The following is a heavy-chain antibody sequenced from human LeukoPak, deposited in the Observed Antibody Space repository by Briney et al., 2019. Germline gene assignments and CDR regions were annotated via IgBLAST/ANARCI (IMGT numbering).Heavy chain of an antibody. Sequence: EGSLRLSCAASGFTFSSYEMNWVRQAPGKGLEWVSYVSSSGSTIYYADSVKGRFTISRDNAKNSLYLQMNSLRAEDTAVYYCARDPYMGYTGFGAFDIWGQGTMVTVSS. J-gene: IGHJ3*02. CDR2: VSSSGSTI. D-gene: IGHD5-24*01. CDR3: ARDPYMGYTGFGAFDI. CDR1: GFTFSSYE. V-gene: IGHV3-48*03.